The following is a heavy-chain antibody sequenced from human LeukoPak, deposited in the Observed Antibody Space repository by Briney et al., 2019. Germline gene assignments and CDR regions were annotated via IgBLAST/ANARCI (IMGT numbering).Heavy chain of an antibody. D-gene: IGHD3-10*01. CDR3: ARLTKNDSGSFRFGKKKRGYMDV. Sequence: PSETLSLTCAVYGGSFSGYYWSWIRQPPGKGLEWIREINHSGSTNYNPSLKSRVTISVDTSKNQFSLKLSSVTAADTAVYYCARLTKNDSGSFRFGKKKRGYMDVWGKGTTVTISS. CDR2: INHSGST. J-gene: IGHJ6*03. CDR1: GGSFSGYY. V-gene: IGHV4-34*01.